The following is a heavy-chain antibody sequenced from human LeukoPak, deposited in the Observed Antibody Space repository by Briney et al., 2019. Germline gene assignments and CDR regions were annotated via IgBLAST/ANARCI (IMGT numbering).Heavy chain of an antibody. CDR3: ARHSGGSYVFAFDI. Sequence: SETLSLTCTVPGGPISTSYFWGWVRQPPGKGLEWIGTTDYSGTTYYNPSLKSRVTISVDTSKNQFSLKLSSVTAPDTAVYYCARHSGGSYVFAFDIWGQGTMFTVSS. CDR2: TDYSGTT. D-gene: IGHD2-15*01. CDR1: GGPISTSYF. J-gene: IGHJ3*02. V-gene: IGHV4-39*01.